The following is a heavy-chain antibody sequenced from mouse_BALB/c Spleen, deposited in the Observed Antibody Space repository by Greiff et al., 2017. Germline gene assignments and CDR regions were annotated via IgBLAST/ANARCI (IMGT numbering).Heavy chain of an antibody. V-gene: IGHV5-6-4*01. CDR3: TRGDEGFAY. J-gene: IGHJ3*01. CDR1: GFTFSSYT. Sequence: EVKLVESGGGLVKPGGSLKLSCAASGFTFSSYTMSWVRQTPEKRLEWVATISSGGSYTYYPDSVKGRFTISRDNAKNTLYLQMSSLKSEDTAMYYCTRGDEGFAYWGQGTLVTVSA. CDR2: ISSGGSYT.